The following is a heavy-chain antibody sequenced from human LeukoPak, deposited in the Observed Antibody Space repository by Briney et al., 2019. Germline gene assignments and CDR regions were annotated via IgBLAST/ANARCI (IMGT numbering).Heavy chain of an antibody. D-gene: IGHD6-13*01. CDR2: IKRDGSEK. Sequence: GGSLRLSCAASGFTFTDYWMSWVRQAPGKGLEWVANIKRDGSEKYYVDSVKGRFTISRDNAKNSLYLQMNSLRTEDTVVYYCARGRGSWYGVYFDYWGQGTLVTVSS. CDR1: GFTFTDYW. CDR3: ARGRGSWYGVYFDY. V-gene: IGHV3-7*01. J-gene: IGHJ4*02.